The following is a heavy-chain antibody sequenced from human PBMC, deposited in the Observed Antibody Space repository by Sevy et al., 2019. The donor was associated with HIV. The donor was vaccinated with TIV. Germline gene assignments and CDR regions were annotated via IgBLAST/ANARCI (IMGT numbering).Heavy chain of an antibody. D-gene: IGHD3-22*01. CDR3: ARGGYYYDSSGYSGVAFDI. J-gene: IGHJ3*02. V-gene: IGHV3-7*03. CDR1: GFTFSSYW. CDR2: IKQDGSEK. Sequence: GGSLRLSCAASGFTFSSYWMSWVRQAPGKGLEWVANIKQDGSEKYYVDSVKGRFTISRDNAKNSLYLQMNSLRVEDTAVYYCARGGYYYDSSGYSGVAFDIWGQGTMVTVSS.